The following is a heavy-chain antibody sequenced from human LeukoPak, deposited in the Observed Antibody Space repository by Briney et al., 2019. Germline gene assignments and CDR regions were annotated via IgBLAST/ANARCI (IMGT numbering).Heavy chain of an antibody. J-gene: IGHJ6*04. Sequence: PGGSLRLSCAASGSTFSSYEMNWVRQAPGKGLEWVSYISSSGSTIYYADSMKGRFTISRDNAKNSLYLQMNSLRAEDTAVYYCAELGITMIGGVWGKGTTVTISS. V-gene: IGHV3-48*03. CDR2: ISSSGSTI. CDR3: AELGITMIGGV. D-gene: IGHD3-10*02. CDR1: GSTFSSYE.